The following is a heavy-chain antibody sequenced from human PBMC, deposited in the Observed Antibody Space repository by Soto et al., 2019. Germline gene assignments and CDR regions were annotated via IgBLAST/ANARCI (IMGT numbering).Heavy chain of an antibody. D-gene: IGHD4-17*01. V-gene: IGHV1-18*01. J-gene: IGHJ4*02. CDR3: AVTGDKADY. CDR2: ISAYNGNT. Sequence: AKPSCKDCGDAYTSSGMSSVRQAPGQGLEWMGWISAYNGNTNYAQKLQGRVTMTTDTSTSTAYMELRSLRSDDTAVYYCAVTGDKADYWGQGTLVTVS. CDR1: GDAYTSSG.